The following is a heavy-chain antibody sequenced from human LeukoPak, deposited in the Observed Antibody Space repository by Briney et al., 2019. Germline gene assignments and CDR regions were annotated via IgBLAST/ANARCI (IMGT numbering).Heavy chain of an antibody. Sequence: GGSLRLSCSASGFTFSDYAMFWVRQAPGKGLEWVANIKQDGSEKYYVDSVKGRFAISRDNAKNSLYLQMNSLRAEDTAVYYCARDSNSYYDILTGQQIYYYYGMDVWGQGTTVTVSS. CDR3: ARDSNSYYDILTGQQIYYYYGMDV. CDR1: GFTFSDYA. CDR2: IKQDGSEK. J-gene: IGHJ6*02. V-gene: IGHV3-7*04. D-gene: IGHD3-9*01.